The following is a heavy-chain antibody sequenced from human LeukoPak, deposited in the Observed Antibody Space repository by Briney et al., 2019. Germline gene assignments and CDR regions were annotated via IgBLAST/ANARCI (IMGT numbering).Heavy chain of an antibody. CDR2: INPIFGTA. CDR1: GCTFSSYA. D-gene: IGHD3-9*01. J-gene: IGHJ4*02. CDR3: ARVYPNDILTGYNDY. Sequence: GASVKVSCKASGCTFSSYAINWVRQATGQGLEWMGGINPIFGTANYAQKFQGRVTNTADESTSTAYMELSSLRSEDTAVYYCARVYPNDILTGYNDYWGQGTLVTVSS. V-gene: IGHV1-69*13.